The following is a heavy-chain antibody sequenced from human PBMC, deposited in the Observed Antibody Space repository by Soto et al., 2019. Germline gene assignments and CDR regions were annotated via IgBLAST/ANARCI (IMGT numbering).Heavy chain of an antibody. CDR2: INSDGSST. D-gene: IGHD3-22*01. CDR3: ARGAYYDSSGYYHNWFDP. CDR1: GFTFSSYW. Sequence: TGGSLRLSCAASGFTFSSYWMHWVRQAPGKGLVWVSRINSDGSSTSYADSVKGRFTISRDNAKNTLYLQMNSLRAEDTAVYYCARGAYYDSSGYYHNWFDPWGQGTLVTVSS. J-gene: IGHJ5*02. V-gene: IGHV3-74*01.